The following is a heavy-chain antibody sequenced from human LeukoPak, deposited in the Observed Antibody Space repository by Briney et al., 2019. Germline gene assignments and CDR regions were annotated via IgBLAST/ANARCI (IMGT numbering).Heavy chain of an antibody. Sequence: KPSETLSLTCTVSGGSISSHYWSWIQQPPGKGLEWIGYIYYSGSTNYNPSLKSRVTISVDTSKNQFSLKLSSVTAADTAVYYCARAPYDYVWGSYRYPDAFDIWGQGTMVTVSS. D-gene: IGHD3-16*02. CDR3: ARAPYDYVWGSYRYPDAFDI. CDR2: IYYSGST. CDR1: GGSISSHY. V-gene: IGHV4-59*11. J-gene: IGHJ3*02.